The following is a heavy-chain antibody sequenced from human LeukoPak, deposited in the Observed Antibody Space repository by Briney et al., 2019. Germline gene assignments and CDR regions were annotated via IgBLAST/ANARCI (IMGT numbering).Heavy chain of an antibody. D-gene: IGHD2-21*01. J-gene: IGHJ4*02. CDR3: TTRISVSDGNTEF. CDR2: IRSRNNDYGT. CDR1: GFTFSDSA. V-gene: IGHV3-73*01. Sequence: GGSLRLSCAASGFTFSDSAMHWVRQASGKGLEWVGRIRSRNNDYGTAYGESMKGRVTISRDDSRNTAYLQMNSLKVEDTAVYYCTTRISVSDGNTEFWVLGTLVTVSS.